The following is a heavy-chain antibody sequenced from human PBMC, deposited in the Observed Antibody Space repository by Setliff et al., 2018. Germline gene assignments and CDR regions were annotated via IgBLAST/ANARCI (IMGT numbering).Heavy chain of an antibody. J-gene: IGHJ6*03. D-gene: IGHD3-22*01. Sequence: GESLKISCKGSGYSFTSYWIAWVRQMPGKGLEWMGIIYPGDSDTRYSPSFQGQVTISADKSISTAYLQWSSLKASDTAMYYCARQARGYYYDSSGYYRASPGYYYMDVWGKGTTVTVSS. CDR2: IYPGDSDT. CDR3: ARQARGYYYDSSGYYRASPGYYYMDV. CDR1: GYSFTSYW. V-gene: IGHV5-51*01.